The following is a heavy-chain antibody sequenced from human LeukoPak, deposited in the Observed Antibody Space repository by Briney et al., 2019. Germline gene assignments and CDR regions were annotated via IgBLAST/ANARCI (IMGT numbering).Heavy chain of an antibody. CDR2: ISWNSGSI. Sequence: GRSLRLSCAASGFTFDDYAMHWVRQAAGQGLEWVSGISWNSGSIGYADSVKGRFTISRHNAKNSLYLQMNSLRAEDTALYYCAKAPYYYGMDDWGQGTTVTVSS. CDR1: GFTFDDYA. V-gene: IGHV3-9*01. J-gene: IGHJ6*02. CDR3: AKAPYYYGMDD.